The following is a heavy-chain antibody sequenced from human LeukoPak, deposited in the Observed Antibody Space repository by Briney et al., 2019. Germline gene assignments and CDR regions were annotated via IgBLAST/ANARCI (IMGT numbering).Heavy chain of an antibody. CDR2: INHSGST. CDR3: ARGGYCGSDCFFYY. CDR1: GGSFSGYY. Sequence: SETLSLTCAVYGGSFSGYYWSWIRQPPGKGLEWIGEINHSGSTNYNPSLKSRVTISVDTSKNKFSLKLTSVTAADTAVYYCARGGYCGSDCFFYYWGQGTLVTVSS. J-gene: IGHJ4*02. V-gene: IGHV4-34*01. D-gene: IGHD2-21*02.